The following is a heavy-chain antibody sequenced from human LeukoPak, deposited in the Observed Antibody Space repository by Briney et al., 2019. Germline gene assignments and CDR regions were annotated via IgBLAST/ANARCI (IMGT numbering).Heavy chain of an antibody. CDR3: AGSRVPGAVDI. D-gene: IGHD2-15*01. CDR1: GFTFSSHW. V-gene: IGHV3-7*05. Sequence: GGSLRLSCAASGFTFSSHWMNWVRQAPGKGLEWVANTKQDGSEKYCVDSVKGRFTISRDNAKKSLYLQMNSLRAEDTAVYYCAGSRVPGAVDIWGQGTMVTVSS. CDR2: TKQDGSEK. J-gene: IGHJ3*02.